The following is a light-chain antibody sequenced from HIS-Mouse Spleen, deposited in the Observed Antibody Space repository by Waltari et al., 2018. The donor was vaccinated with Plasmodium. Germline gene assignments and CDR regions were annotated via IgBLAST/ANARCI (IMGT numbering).Light chain of an antibody. CDR2: AAS. J-gene: IGKJ4*01. CDR1: QGISRY. V-gene: IGKV1-8*01. CDR3: QQYYSYPHT. Sequence: AIRMTQSPSSSSASTGYRVAITCRASQGISRYLAWYHQKPAKDPKLLSYAASTLLSGVPSRCSGSGSATAVTLTIISLQSEDFATSYCQQYYSYPHTFGGGTKVEIK.